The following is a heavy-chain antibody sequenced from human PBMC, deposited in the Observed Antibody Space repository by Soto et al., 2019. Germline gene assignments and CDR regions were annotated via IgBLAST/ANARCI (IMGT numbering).Heavy chain of an antibody. CDR2: FDPEDGET. V-gene: IGHV1-24*01. CDR1: GYTLTELS. J-gene: IGHJ4*02. CDR3: ATAIPRIGSPNPDY. Sequence: GASVKVSCKVSGYTLTELSMHWVRQAPGKGLEWMGGFDPEDGETIYAQKFQGRVTMTEDTSTDTAYMELSSLRSEDTAVYYCATAIPRIGSPNPDYRGQGTLVTVSS. D-gene: IGHD1-26*01.